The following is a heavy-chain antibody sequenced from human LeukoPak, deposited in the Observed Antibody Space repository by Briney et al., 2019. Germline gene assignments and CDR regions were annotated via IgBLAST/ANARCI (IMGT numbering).Heavy chain of an antibody. CDR2: INPSGGST. J-gene: IGHJ4*02. V-gene: IGHV1-46*01. Sequence: ASVKVSCKASGYTFTSYSMHWVRQAPGQGLEWMGIINPSGGSTSYAQKFQGRVTMTRDTSTSTVYMELSSLRSEDTAVYYCARDMSRVAAKDYWGQGTLVTVSS. D-gene: IGHD2-15*01. CDR1: GYTFTSYS. CDR3: ARDMSRVAAKDY.